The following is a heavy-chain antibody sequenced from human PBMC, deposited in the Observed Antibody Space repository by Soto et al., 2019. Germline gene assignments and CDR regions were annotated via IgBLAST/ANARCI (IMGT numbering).Heavy chain of an antibody. Sequence: GGSLRLSCAASGFTVSSNYMSWVRQAPGKGLEWVSAIYSGGSTYYADSVKGRFTISRDNSKNTQYLQMNSLRAEDTAVYYCASPHGYCSSTSCYSFDYWGQGTLVTVSS. CDR1: GFTVSSNY. CDR2: IYSGGST. J-gene: IGHJ4*02. D-gene: IGHD2-2*01. V-gene: IGHV3-66*01. CDR3: ASPHGYCSSTSCYSFDY.